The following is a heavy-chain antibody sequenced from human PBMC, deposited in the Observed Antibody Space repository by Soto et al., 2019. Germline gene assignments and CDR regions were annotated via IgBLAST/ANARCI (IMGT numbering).Heavy chain of an antibody. Sequence: PGESLKISCAASGLTFSTSAMHWVRQAPGKGLEWVALISHDGSHEYYGDSVKGRFSVSRANSHNILHLQMNSLRIEDTAVYFCARNTDHRLVRGWLDPWGQGTLVTVSS. J-gene: IGHJ5*02. CDR1: GLTFSTSA. V-gene: IGHV3-30-3*01. CDR3: ARNTDHRLVRGWLDP. D-gene: IGHD3-10*01. CDR2: ISHDGSHE.